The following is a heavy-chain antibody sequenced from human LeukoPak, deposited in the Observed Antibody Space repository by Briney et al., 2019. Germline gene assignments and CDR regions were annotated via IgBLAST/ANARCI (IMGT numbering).Heavy chain of an antibody. CDR1: GYTFTSYG. CDR2: MNPNSGNT. V-gene: IGHV1-8*03. Sequence: GASVKVSCKASGYTFTSYGISWVRQATGQGLEWMGWMNPNSGNTGYAQKFQGRVTITRNTSISTAYMELSSLRSEDTAVYYCARGSRDGYQLDYWGQGTLVTVSS. CDR3: ARGSRDGYQLDY. J-gene: IGHJ4*02. D-gene: IGHD5-24*01.